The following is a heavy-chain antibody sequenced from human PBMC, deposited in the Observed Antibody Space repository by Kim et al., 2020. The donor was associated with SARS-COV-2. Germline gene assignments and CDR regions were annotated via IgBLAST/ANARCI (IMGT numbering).Heavy chain of an antibody. D-gene: IGHD1-26*01. J-gene: IGHJ6*02. CDR3: ARGRINSLFYYYYYGMDV. V-gene: IGHV4-34*01. Sequence: LKGRVTISVDTSKNQFSLKLSSVTAADTAVYYCARGRINSLFYYYYYGMDVWGQGTTVTVSS.